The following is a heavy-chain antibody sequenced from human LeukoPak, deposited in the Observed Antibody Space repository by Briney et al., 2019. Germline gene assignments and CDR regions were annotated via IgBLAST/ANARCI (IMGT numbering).Heavy chain of an antibody. Sequence: GASVKVSCKASGYTFTSYGISWVRQAPGQGLEWMGWISAYNGNTNYAQKLQGRVTMTTDTSTSTAYMELRSLRSDDTAVYYCARVARLGGSEIAVAGTGAFDIWGQGTMVTVSS. J-gene: IGHJ3*02. CDR3: ARVARLGGSEIAVAGTGAFDI. V-gene: IGHV1-18*01. CDR2: ISAYNGNT. D-gene: IGHD6-19*01. CDR1: GYTFTSYG.